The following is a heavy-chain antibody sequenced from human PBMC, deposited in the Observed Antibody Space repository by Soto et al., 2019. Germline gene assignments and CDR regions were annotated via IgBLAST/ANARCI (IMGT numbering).Heavy chain of an antibody. J-gene: IGHJ6*03. Sequence: GSLRLSCAASGFTFSSYAMSWVRQAPGKGLEWVSAISGSGGSTYYADSVKGRFTISRDNSKDTLYLQMNSLRAEDTAVYYCAKASRSGQVLLEWSAKEYYYYYMDVWGKGTTVTVSS. CDR1: GFTFSSYA. V-gene: IGHV3-23*01. CDR2: ISGSGGST. CDR3: AKASRSGQVLLEWSAKEYYYYYMDV. D-gene: IGHD3-3*01.